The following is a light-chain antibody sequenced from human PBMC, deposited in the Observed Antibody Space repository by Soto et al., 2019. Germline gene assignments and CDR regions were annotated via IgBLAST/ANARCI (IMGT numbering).Light chain of an antibody. CDR2: AAS. Sequence: IQLTQSPSSLSSSVLYIFTITCLASQDIAIYLAWYQQKPGEAPKLLIYAASTLYGGVPSRFSGSGSGTDFALTITSLQAEDFATYYCQQLRMYPSTFGGGTKVDIK. V-gene: IGKV1-9*01. J-gene: IGKJ4*01. CDR1: QDIAIY. CDR3: QQLRMYPST.